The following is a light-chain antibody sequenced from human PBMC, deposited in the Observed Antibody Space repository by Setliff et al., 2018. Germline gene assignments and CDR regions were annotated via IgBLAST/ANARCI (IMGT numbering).Light chain of an antibody. CDR3: NSYTGSSTYV. CDR1: TSDVGGHNY. V-gene: IGLV2-14*03. CDR2: DVS. Sequence: QSVLIQSASVSGFPGQSITISCTGTTSDVGGHNYVSWYQQHPGKAPKLMIYDVSNRPSGVSNRFSGSKSGNTASLTISGLQVEDEADYYCNSYTGSSTYVFGTGTKVTVL. J-gene: IGLJ1*01.